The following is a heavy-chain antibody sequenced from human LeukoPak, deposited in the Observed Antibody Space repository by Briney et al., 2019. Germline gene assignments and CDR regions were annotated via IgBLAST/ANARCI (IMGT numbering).Heavy chain of an antibody. J-gene: IGHJ3*02. CDR2: IYTSGST. V-gene: IGHV4-4*07. D-gene: IGHD3-10*01. Sequence: SETLSLTCTVSGGFISSYYWSWIRQPPGKGLEWIGRIYTSGSTNYNPSLKSRVTMSVDTSKNQFSLKLSSVTAADTAVYYCARDLSGTMVRGVIITASGAFDIWGQGTMVTVSS. CDR3: ARDLSGTMVRGVIITASGAFDI. CDR1: GGFISSYY.